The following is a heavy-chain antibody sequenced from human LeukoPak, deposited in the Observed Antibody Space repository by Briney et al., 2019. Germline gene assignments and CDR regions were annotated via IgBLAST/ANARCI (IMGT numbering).Heavy chain of an antibody. CDR2: ISYDGSNK. V-gene: IGHV3-30*18. Sequence: SGGSLRLSCAASGFTFSSYGMHWVRQAPGKGLEWVAVISYDGSNKYYADSVKGRFTISRDNSKNTLYLQMNSLRAEDTAVYYCAKANSGYPLYYFDYWGQGTLVTVSS. D-gene: IGHD3-22*01. CDR3: AKANSGYPLYYFDY. J-gene: IGHJ4*02. CDR1: GFTFSSYG.